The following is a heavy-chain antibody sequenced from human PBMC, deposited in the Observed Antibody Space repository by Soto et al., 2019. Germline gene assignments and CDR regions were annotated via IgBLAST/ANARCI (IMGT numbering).Heavy chain of an antibody. Sequence: EVQLVESGGGLVQPGGSLRLSCAASGFTFNSYWMTWVRQPPGKGLEWVANIKQDGSEQYYVDSVRGRFTIFRDNAKNALELQMNSLGVEDTAVYDCARDWAGDFDYWGQGTLVTVSS. CDR3: ARDWAGDFDY. J-gene: IGHJ4*02. D-gene: IGHD3-10*01. CDR1: GFTFNSYW. CDR2: IKQDGSEQ. V-gene: IGHV3-7*05.